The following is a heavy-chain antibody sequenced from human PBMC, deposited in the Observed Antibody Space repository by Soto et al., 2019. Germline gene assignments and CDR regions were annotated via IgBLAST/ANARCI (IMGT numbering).Heavy chain of an antibody. V-gene: IGHV3-74*01. CDR1: GFTFSSYW. J-gene: IGHJ4*02. D-gene: IGHD6-19*01. CDR2: INSDGSST. CDR3: ARFGRDSCWFVYYFDY. Sequence: LRLSCAASGFTFSSYWMHWVRQAPGKGLVWVSRINSDGSSTSYADSVKGRFTISRDNAKNTLYLQMNSLRAEDTAVYYCARFGRDSCWFVYYFDYWGQATVVTV.